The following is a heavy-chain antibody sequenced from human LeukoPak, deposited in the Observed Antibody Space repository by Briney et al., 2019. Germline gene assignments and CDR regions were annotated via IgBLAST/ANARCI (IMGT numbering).Heavy chain of an antibody. Sequence: GGSLRLSCAASGFTFDDYAMHWVRQAPGKGLEWVSGISWKSGSIGYADSVEGRFTISRDNAKNSLYLQMNSLRAEDTALYYCAKDLRPNSSGFDYWGQGTLVTVSS. CDR1: GFTFDDYA. CDR2: ISWKSGSI. D-gene: IGHD6-19*01. CDR3: AKDLRPNSSGFDY. J-gene: IGHJ4*02. V-gene: IGHV3-9*01.